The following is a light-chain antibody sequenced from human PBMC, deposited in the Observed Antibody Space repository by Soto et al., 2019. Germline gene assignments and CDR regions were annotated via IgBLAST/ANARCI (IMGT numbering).Light chain of an antibody. CDR3: QQYGSSSRT. V-gene: IGKV1-5*01. CDR1: QSISNW. CDR2: HAS. J-gene: IGKJ1*01. Sequence: DIQMTQSPPSLSASAGDIVTITCRASQSISNWLAWYQQKPGTAPKVLIYHASNLQSGVPSRFSGSGSGTDFTLTISRLEPEDFAVYYCQQYGSSSRTFGQGTKVDIK.